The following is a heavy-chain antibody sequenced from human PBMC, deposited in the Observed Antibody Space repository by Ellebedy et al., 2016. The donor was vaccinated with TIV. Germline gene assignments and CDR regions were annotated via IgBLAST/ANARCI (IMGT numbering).Heavy chain of an antibody. V-gene: IGHV1-24*01. CDR3: VRDED. CDR2: IDPEDGKT. CDR1: GYTLTEVT. J-gene: IGHJ4*02. Sequence: ASVKVSCXVSGYTLTEVTIHWVRQAPGKGLEWMGGIDPEDGKTIYAQKFQGRVTMTEDTFTDTAYLELSSLRSEDSAVYYCVRDEDWGQGTLVTVSS.